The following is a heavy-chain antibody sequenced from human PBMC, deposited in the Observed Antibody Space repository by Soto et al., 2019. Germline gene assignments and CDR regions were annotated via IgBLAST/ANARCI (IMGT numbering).Heavy chain of an antibody. V-gene: IGHV1-18*01. D-gene: IGHD1-1*01. CDR3: ARARYGDY. Sequence: QVHLVQSGAEVKKPGASVKVSCKGSGYTFTSYGNTWVRQAPGQGLEWMGWISAHNGNTDYAQKLQGRVTVTRDTSMSTAYMELRSRRADDTAVYYCARARYGDYWGQGALVTVS. CDR1: GYTFTSYG. CDR2: ISAHNGNT. J-gene: IGHJ4*02.